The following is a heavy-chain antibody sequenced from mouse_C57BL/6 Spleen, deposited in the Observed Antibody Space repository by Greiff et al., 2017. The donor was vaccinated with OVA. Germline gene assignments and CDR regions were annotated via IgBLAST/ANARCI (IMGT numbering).Heavy chain of an antibody. D-gene: IGHD3-2*01. CDR3: ARDADRFYAMDY. CDR1: GFTFSDFY. CDR2: SRNKANDYTT. J-gene: IGHJ4*01. Sequence: EVKLVESGGGLVQSGRSLRLSCATSGFTFSDFYMEWVRQAPGKGLEWIAASRNKANDYTTEYSASVKGRFIVSRDTSQSILYLQMNALRAEDTAIYYCARDADRFYAMDYWGQGTSVTVSS. V-gene: IGHV7-1*01.